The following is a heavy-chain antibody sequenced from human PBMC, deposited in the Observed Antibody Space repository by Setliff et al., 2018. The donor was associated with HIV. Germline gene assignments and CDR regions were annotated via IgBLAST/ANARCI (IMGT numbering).Heavy chain of an antibody. CDR1: GYTFTGYY. J-gene: IGHJ4*02. V-gene: IGHV1-2*02. Sequence: GASVKVSCKASGYTFTGYYMHWVRQAPGQGLEWMGWINPNNGGTNYAQKFQGRDTMTRDTSISTAYMELSRLRSDDTAVYYCARDYYDSSGYIFFPGLPDYWGQGTLVTVSS. CDR3: ARDYYDSSGYIFFPGLPDY. CDR2: INPNNGGT. D-gene: IGHD3-22*01.